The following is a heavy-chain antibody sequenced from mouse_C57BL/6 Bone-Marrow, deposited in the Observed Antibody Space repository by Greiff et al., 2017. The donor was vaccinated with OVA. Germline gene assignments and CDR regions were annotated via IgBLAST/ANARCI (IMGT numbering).Heavy chain of an antibody. CDR2: IYPRSGNT. D-gene: IGHD2-1*01. J-gene: IGHJ1*03. Sequence: QVQLKESGAELARPGASVKLSCKASGYTFTSYGISWVKQRTGQGLEWIGEIYPRSGNTCYNEKFKGKATLTADKSSSTAYMELRSLTSEDSAVYFCALPWYFDVWGTGTTVTVSS. CDR1: GYTFTSYG. V-gene: IGHV1-81*01. CDR3: ALPWYFDV.